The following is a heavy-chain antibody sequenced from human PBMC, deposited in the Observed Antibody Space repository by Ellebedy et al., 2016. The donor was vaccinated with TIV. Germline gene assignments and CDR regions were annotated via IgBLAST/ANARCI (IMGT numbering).Heavy chain of an antibody. V-gene: IGHV1-2*02. CDR3: AKDENYYGSEAIES. CDR1: GYTFTAYY. CDR2: INPNIGAT. Sequence: AASVKVSCKTSGYTFTAYYIHWVRQAPGQGLEWMGWINPNIGATNYAQRFQGRVTMTRDTPISTAYMELSRLRSDDTAVYYCAKDENYYGSEAIESWGPGTLVTVSS. J-gene: IGHJ4*02. D-gene: IGHD3-10*01.